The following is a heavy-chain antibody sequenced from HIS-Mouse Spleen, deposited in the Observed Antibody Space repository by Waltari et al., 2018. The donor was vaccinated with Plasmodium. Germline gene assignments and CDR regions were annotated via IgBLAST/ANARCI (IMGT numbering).Heavy chain of an antibody. J-gene: IGHJ3*02. Sequence: QVQLQQWGAGLLKPSETLSLTCAVYGGSFSGYYWSWNRQPPGKGLEWIGEINHSGRTNYTPSLKSRVTISVDTAKNQFSLKLSSVTAADTAVYYCARAPIRDAFDIWGQGTMVTVSS. CDR3: ARAPIRDAFDI. D-gene: IGHD3-9*01. V-gene: IGHV4-34*01. CDR1: GGSFSGYY. CDR2: INHSGRT.